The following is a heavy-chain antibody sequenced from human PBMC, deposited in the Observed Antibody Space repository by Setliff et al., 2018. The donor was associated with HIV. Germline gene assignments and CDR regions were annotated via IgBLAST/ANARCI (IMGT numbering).Heavy chain of an antibody. V-gene: IGHV4-59*01. J-gene: IGHJ4*02. CDR1: GGSISSYY. Sequence: SETLSLTCTVSGGSISSYYWSWIRQPPGKGLEWIGYIYYSGSTNYNPSLKSRVTISVDTSKNQFSLKLSSVTAADTAVYYCARARGNYFDYWGQGTLVTVSS. CDR3: ARARGNYFDY. CDR2: IYYSGST.